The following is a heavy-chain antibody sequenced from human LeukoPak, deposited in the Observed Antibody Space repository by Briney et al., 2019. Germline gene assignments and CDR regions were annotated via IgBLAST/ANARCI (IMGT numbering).Heavy chain of an antibody. Sequence: PGGSLRLSCTASGFTFSSYGMHWVRQAPGKGLEWVAFIRYDGSNKYYADSVKGRFTISRDNSKNTLYLQMNSLRAEDTAVYYCAKGPLRIVPAALEYFQHWGQGTLVTVSP. V-gene: IGHV3-30*02. CDR2: IRYDGSNK. CDR1: GFTFSSYG. J-gene: IGHJ1*01. D-gene: IGHD2-2*01. CDR3: AKGPLRIVPAALEYFQH.